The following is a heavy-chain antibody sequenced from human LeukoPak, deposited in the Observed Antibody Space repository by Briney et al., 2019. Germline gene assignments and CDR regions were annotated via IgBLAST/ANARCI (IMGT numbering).Heavy chain of an antibody. CDR1: GDSVSSNDAA. Sequence: SQTLSLTCAISGDSVSSNDAAWNWIRQSPSRGLEWLGRTFYRSKWYYDSAVSVKSRITINPDTSKNQFSLKLSSVTAVDTAVYYCARGGYSSGWYLHYYYYMDVWGKGTTVTVSS. D-gene: IGHD6-19*01. J-gene: IGHJ6*03. V-gene: IGHV6-1*01. CDR2: TFYRSKWYY. CDR3: ARGGYSSGWYLHYYYYMDV.